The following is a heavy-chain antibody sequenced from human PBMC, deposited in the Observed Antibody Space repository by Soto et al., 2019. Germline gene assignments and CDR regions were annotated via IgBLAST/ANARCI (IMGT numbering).Heavy chain of an antibody. J-gene: IGHJ3*02. Sequence: ASVKVSCKASGYTFTSYAMHWVRQAPGQRLEWMGWINAGNGNTKYSQKFQGRVTITRDTSASTAYMELSSLRSEDTAVYYCAREGGSYCSGGSCKRGAFDIWGQGTMVTVSS. CDR3: AREGGSYCSGGSCKRGAFDI. CDR1: GYTFTSYA. D-gene: IGHD2-15*01. CDR2: INAGNGNT. V-gene: IGHV1-3*01.